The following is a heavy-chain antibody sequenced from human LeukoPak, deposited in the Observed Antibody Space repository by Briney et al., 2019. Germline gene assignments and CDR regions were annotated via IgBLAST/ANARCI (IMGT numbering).Heavy chain of an antibody. J-gene: IGHJ4*02. CDR2: IIRDGSST. D-gene: IGHD2-15*01. Sequence: GVSLRLSCAASGFIFNGHWMHWVRQAPGKGLMWVSHIIRDGSSTNYADSVKGRFTISRDNAKNTLYLQMNSLRAEDTAVYYCTRDVGFCSGGRCFPSGPADYWGQGTLVTVSS. CDR1: GFIFNGHW. V-gene: IGHV3-74*01. CDR3: TRDVGFCSGGRCFPSGPADY.